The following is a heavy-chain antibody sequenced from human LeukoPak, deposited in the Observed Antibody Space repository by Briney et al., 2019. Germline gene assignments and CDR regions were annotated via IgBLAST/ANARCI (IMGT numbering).Heavy chain of an antibody. D-gene: IGHD3-9*01. CDR2: IYPADSDT. Sequence: GESLKISCKTSGYSFSTNWIGWVRQMPGKGLEWMGVIYPADSDTRYSPSFQGQVTISADKPITTAYLQWSSLKASDTAMYYCTRPVGRYFDYWGQGTLVTVSS. CDR3: TRPVGRYFDY. CDR1: GYSFSTNW. V-gene: IGHV5-51*01. J-gene: IGHJ4*02.